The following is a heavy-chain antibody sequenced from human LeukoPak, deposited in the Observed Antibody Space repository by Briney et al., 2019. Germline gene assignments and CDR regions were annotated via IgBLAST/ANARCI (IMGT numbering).Heavy chain of an antibody. CDR3: AREGAIFGVVIMIPWFDP. Sequence: NPSETLSLTCAVSGYSISSGYYWGWIRQPPGKGLEWIGSIYHSGSTYYNPSLKSRVTISVDTSKNQFSLKLSSVTAADTAVYYCAREGAIFGVVIMIPWFDPWGQGTLVTVPS. V-gene: IGHV4-38-2*02. CDR2: IYHSGST. J-gene: IGHJ5*02. D-gene: IGHD3-3*01. CDR1: GYSISSGYY.